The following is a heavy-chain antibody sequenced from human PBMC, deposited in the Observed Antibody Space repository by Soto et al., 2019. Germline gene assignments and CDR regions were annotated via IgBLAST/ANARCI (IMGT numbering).Heavy chain of an antibody. D-gene: IGHD3-22*01. J-gene: IGHJ4*02. CDR1: GGSISSSSYY. Sequence: QLQLQESGPGLVKPSETLSLTCTVSGGSISSSSYYWGWIRQPPGKGLEWIGSIYYSGSTYYNPSLKSRDTISVDTSKNQFSLKLSSVTAADTAVYYCERPRGEVIPPFDYWGQGTLVTVSS. CDR3: ERPRGEVIPPFDY. V-gene: IGHV4-39*01. CDR2: IYYSGST.